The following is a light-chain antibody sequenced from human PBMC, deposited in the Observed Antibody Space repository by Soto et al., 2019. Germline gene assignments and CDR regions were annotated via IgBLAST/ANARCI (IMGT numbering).Light chain of an antibody. Sequence: DIQMTQAPSSLSASVGDRVTITCRASQGISNYLAWYQQKPGKVPKLLIYAASTLQSGVPSRFTGSGSETDFTLTISSLQPEDVATYYWQKYNSAPWTFGQGPKVEIK. CDR1: QGISNY. CDR3: QKYNSAPWT. CDR2: AAS. V-gene: IGKV1-27*01. J-gene: IGKJ1*01.